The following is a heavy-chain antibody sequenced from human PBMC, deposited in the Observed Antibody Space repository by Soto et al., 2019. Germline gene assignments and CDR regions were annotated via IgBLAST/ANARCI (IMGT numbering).Heavy chain of an antibody. CDR3: ARHLSNPYGSIGELSS. CDR1: GGSISSSSYY. D-gene: IGHD3-16*02. Sequence: QLQLQESGPGLVKPSETLSLTCTVSGGSISSSSYYWGWIRQPPGKGLEWIGSIYYSGSTYYNPSLKSRVTISVDTSKNQFSLKLSSVTAADTAVYYCARHLSNPYGSIGELSSWGQGTLVTVSS. J-gene: IGHJ5*02. V-gene: IGHV4-39*01. CDR2: IYYSGST.